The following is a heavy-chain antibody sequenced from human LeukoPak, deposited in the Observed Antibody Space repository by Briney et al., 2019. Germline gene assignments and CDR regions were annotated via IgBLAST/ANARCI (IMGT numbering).Heavy chain of an antibody. V-gene: IGHV4-59*08. J-gene: IGHJ5*02. Sequence: PSETLSLTCTLSGGSLSDYYWSWIRQPPGKGLEWVGYIYYSGSTNYNPSLKSRVTISVDTSKNQFSLKLSSVTAADTAVYYCARHGARGVPVAMLWFDPWGQGTLVTVSS. CDR1: GGSLSDYY. CDR2: IYYSGST. D-gene: IGHD2-2*01. CDR3: ARHGARGVPVAMLWFDP.